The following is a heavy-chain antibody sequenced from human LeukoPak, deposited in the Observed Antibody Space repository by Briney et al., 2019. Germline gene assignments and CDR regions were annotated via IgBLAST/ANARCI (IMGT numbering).Heavy chain of an antibody. Sequence: ASVKVSCKASGYTFTSYGISWVRQAPGQELEWMGWISAYNGNTNYAQKLQGRVTMTTDTSTSTAYMELRSLRSDDTAVYYCARDVAAPYYDSSGLDYWGQGTLVTVSS. V-gene: IGHV1-18*01. CDR3: ARDVAAPYYDSSGLDY. D-gene: IGHD3-22*01. CDR1: GYTFTSYG. CDR2: ISAYNGNT. J-gene: IGHJ4*02.